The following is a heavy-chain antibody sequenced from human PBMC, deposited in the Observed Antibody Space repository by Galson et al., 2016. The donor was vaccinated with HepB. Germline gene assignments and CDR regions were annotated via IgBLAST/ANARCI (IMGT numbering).Heavy chain of an antibody. CDR3: ARGAPWRFDP. J-gene: IGHJ5*02. CDR2: MYHSGRT. D-gene: IGHD3-3*01. CDR1: GGSISSDYW. Sequence: SETLSLTCVVSGGSISSDYWWTWVRQSPGKGLEWIGEMYHSGRTNFNPSLKSRATMSVDKSKNQFSLNLGSVTAADTAVYYCARGAPWRFDPWGQGTLVTVSS. V-gene: IGHV4-4*02.